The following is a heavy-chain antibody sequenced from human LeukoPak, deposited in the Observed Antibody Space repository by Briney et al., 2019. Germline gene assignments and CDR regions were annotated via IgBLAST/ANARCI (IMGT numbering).Heavy chain of an antibody. Sequence: PGGSLRLSCAASGFTLSSYWMHWVRQAPGKGLVWVSRINSDGSSTSYADSVKGRFTISRDNAKNSLYLQMNSLRAEDTAVYYCARSAVGVYYYYYMDVWGKGTTVTVSS. CDR3: ARSAVGVYYYYYMDV. D-gene: IGHD3-16*01. CDR2: INSDGSST. CDR1: GFTLSSYW. V-gene: IGHV3-74*01. J-gene: IGHJ6*03.